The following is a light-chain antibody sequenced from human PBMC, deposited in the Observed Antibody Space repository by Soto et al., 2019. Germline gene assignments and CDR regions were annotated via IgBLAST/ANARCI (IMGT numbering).Light chain of an antibody. V-gene: IGLV2-14*01. J-gene: IGLJ1*01. Sequence: QSALTQPASVSGSPGQSITISCTGTSSDVGGYNYVSWYQQHPGKAPKLVIYEVSNRPSGFSDRFSASKSGNAASLTISGLQPEDEADYYCGSYRSSSTPYVFGTGTKGTVL. CDR2: EVS. CDR1: SSDVGGYNY. CDR3: GSYRSSSTPYV.